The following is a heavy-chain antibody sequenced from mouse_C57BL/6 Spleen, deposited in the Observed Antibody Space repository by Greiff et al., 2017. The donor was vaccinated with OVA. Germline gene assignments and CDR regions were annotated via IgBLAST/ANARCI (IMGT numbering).Heavy chain of an antibody. CDR2: INPYNGGT. J-gene: IGHJ2*01. D-gene: IGHD1-1*01. Sequence: EVQLQQSGPVLVKPGASVKMSCKASGYTFTDYYMNWVKQSHGKSLEWIGVINPYNGGTSYNQKFKGKATLTVDKSSSTAYMELNSLTSEDSAVYYCARPPYYGSSYPYYFDYWGQGTTLTVSS. V-gene: IGHV1-19*01. CDR3: ARPPYYGSSYPYYFDY. CDR1: GYTFTDYY.